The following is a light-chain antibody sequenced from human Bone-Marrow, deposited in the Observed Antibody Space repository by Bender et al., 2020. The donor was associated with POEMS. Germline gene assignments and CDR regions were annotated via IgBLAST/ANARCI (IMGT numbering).Light chain of an antibody. CDR3: EAWDTSSVV. J-gene: IGLJ2*01. CDR1: KLGDKY. Sequence: SYELTQPPSVSVSPGETASITCSVDKLGDKYVSWYQQRPVQSPMVVIFQGSKWPSDIRGRFSGSNSGNTATLTISGNQAMDEADYYCEAWDTSSVVFGGGTKLTVL. CDR2: QGS. V-gene: IGLV3-1*01.